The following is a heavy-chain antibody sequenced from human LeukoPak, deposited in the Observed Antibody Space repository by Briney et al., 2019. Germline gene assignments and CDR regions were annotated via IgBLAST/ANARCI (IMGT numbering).Heavy chain of an antibody. V-gene: IGHV3-23*01. CDR3: YCSSSTCYAGGGFS. CDR2: ISSGSDNT. Sequence: GGSLRLSCVASGFTFSNYAMTWARQAPGKGLEWVSTISSGSDNTYYADSVKGRFTISRDNSKNTQYLQVNSLRVEDTAVYYCYCSSSTCYAGGGFSWGQGTLLTVSS. J-gene: IGHJ5*02. CDR1: GFTFSNYA. D-gene: IGHD2-2*01.